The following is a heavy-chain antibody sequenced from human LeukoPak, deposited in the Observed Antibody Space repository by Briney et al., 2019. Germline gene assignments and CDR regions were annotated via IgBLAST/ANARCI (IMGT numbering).Heavy chain of an antibody. Sequence: RGSLRLSCEGSGFTFSNYWMSWVRQAPGKGLEWVANIQQHRSETYYGDSVKGRFTISRDNAKNSLYLQMNSLRAEDTAVYYCATYSSSNGREFQYWGQGTLVTVSS. D-gene: IGHD2-2*01. CDR1: GFTFSNYW. CDR3: ATYSSSNGREFQY. V-gene: IGHV3-7*01. J-gene: IGHJ1*01. CDR2: IQQHRSET.